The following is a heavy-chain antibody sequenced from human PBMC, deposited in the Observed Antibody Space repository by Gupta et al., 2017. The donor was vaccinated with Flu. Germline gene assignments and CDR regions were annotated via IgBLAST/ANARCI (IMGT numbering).Heavy chain of an antibody. CDR3: ARDKRHALEM. V-gene: IGHV1-18*01. CDR1: SNG. Sequence: SNGISWVRQAPGQGLEWMGWISANSGNTNYAQKLQGRVTLTTDTSTTTAYMELGRLRFDDTAIYYCARDKRHALEMWGQGTKVTVSS. J-gene: IGHJ3*02. CDR2: ISANSGNT.